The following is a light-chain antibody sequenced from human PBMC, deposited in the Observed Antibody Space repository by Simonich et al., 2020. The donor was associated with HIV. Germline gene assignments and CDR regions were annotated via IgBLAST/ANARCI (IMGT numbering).Light chain of an antibody. CDR3: QQMKT. CDR1: QSVSSH. CDR2: DVS. Sequence: EMVSTQSPATLSLSPGEKDTLSCRSSQSVSSHLAWYQQKPGPATRLLIHDVSNRATGIPARLSGSWSGTDFTLTLSRLKSEDFAVYYCQQMKTFGQGTKVEIK. V-gene: IGKV3-11*01. J-gene: IGKJ1*01.